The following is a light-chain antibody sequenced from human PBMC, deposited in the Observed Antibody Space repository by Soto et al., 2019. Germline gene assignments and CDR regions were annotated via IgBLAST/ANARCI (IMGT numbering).Light chain of an antibody. V-gene: IGKV3-11*01. Sequence: EIVLTQSPATLSLSPGERATLSCRASQSVSSFLAWYQQKPGQPPRLLIYDAINRATGIPARFSGFGSETDFTLTISSLEPEDFAVYYCQQRSNWPPYTFGQGTKLEIK. CDR2: DAI. J-gene: IGKJ2*01. CDR1: QSVSSF. CDR3: QQRSNWPPYT.